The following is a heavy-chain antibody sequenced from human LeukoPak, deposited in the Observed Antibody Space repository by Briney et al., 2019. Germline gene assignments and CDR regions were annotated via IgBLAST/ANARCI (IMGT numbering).Heavy chain of an antibody. Sequence: ASVKVSCKASGYTFTDYYMHWVRQAPGQGLEWMGWINPNSGGTNYAQKFQGRVTMTRDTSISTAYMELSRLRSDDTAVYYCARVTSGWPNWFDPWGQGTLVTVSS. D-gene: IGHD6-19*01. CDR2: INPNSGGT. V-gene: IGHV1-2*02. CDR3: ARVTSGWPNWFDP. CDR1: GYTFTDYY. J-gene: IGHJ5*02.